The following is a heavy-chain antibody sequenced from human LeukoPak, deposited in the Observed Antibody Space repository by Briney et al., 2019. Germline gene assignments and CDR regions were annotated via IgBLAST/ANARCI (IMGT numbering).Heavy chain of an antibody. D-gene: IGHD2-15*01. CDR1: GYNFTKYW. Sequence: GKSLKISCKGSGYNFTKYWIAWVRQIPGKDLEWMGIFNPGDSATILSPSFHGQLTISADTTICTPYLRCGSLKASDTAMYYCARQYSGTAWPSYNWFDPWGQGTLVTVSS. J-gene: IGHJ5*02. V-gene: IGHV5-51*01. CDR2: FNPGDSAT. CDR3: ARQYSGTAWPSYNWFDP.